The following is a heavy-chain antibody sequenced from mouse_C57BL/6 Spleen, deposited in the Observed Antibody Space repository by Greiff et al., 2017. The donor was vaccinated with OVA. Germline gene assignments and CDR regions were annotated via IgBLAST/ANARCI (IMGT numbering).Heavy chain of an antibody. V-gene: IGHV5-16*01. CDR3: ARDPYFDY. CDR1: GFTFSDYY. CDR2: INYDGSST. J-gene: IGHJ2*01. Sequence: DVHLVESEGGLVQPGSSMKLSCTASGFTFSDYYMAWFRQVPEKGLEWVANINYDGSSTYYLDSLKSRFIISRDNAKNILDLQMSSLKAEDTATYYCARDPYFDYWGQGTTLTVSS.